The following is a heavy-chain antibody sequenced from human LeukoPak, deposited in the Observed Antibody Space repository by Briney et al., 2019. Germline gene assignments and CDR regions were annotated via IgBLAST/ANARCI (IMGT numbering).Heavy chain of an antibody. CDR3: ARLARIAAAGTPWGDY. Sequence: GSSLRLSCAASGFTFSSYGMHWVRQAPGQGLEWVAVVWYDGSNKYYADSVKGRFTISRDNSKNTLYLQMNSRRAEDTAVYYCARLARIAAAGTPWGDYWGQGTLVSVSS. CDR2: VWYDGSNK. J-gene: IGHJ4*02. V-gene: IGHV3-33*01. D-gene: IGHD6-13*01. CDR1: GFTFSSYG.